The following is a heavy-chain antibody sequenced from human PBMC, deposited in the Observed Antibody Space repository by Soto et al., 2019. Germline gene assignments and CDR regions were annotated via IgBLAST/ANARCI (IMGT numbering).Heavy chain of an antibody. Sequence: KTWGSLRLSCAASGFTFSSYSMNWVRQAPGKGLEWVSSISSSSSYIYYADSVKGRFTISRDNAKNSLYLQMNSLRAEDTAVYYCARASSNVVVPAAVDYWGQGTLVTVSS. D-gene: IGHD2-2*01. CDR3: ARASSNVVVPAAVDY. CDR1: GFTFSSYS. V-gene: IGHV3-21*01. J-gene: IGHJ4*02. CDR2: ISSSSSYI.